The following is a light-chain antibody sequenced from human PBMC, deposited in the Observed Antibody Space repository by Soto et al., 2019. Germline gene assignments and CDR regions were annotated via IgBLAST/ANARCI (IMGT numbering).Light chain of an antibody. CDR1: QNIGDTY. Sequence: EIVLTQTPATLSLSPGERVTLSCRASQNIGDTYLAWYQQKPGQAPRLLIYGVSARGTGISDRFSASGSGTDFTLTISRLEPDDFAVYYCQQYDSSPKTFGQGTKVEIK. CDR2: GVS. V-gene: IGKV3-20*01. CDR3: QQYDSSPKT. J-gene: IGKJ1*01.